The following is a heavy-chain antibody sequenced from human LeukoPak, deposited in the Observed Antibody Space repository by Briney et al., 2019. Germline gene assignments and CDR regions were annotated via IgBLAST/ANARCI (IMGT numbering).Heavy chain of an antibody. D-gene: IGHD3-22*01. CDR3: TRGSYYDSSGYSGVRLFDY. J-gene: IGHJ4*02. Sequence: ASVKVSCKASGYTFTGYYIHWVRQAPGQGLEWMGWINPNSGGTNYAQKFQGRVTMTSDTSISTAYMELSRLRPDDTALYYCTRGSYYDSSGYSGVRLFDYWGQGTPVTVPS. CDR1: GYTFTGYY. V-gene: IGHV1-2*02. CDR2: INPNSGGT.